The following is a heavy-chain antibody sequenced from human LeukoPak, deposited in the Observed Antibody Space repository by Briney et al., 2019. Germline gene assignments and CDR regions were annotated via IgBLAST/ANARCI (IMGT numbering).Heavy chain of an antibody. CDR2: IYSSGGS. J-gene: IGHJ6*03. Sequence: PSETLSLTCTVSGDSITSGGFYWSWIRQLPGKGLEWIGYIYSSGGSYYKPSLKSRVAISVDTSKNQFSLKLTSVTAADTAVYYCARGRVPRLQLLGNYYHMDVWGKGTTVTVSS. CDR1: GDSITSGGFY. CDR3: ARGRVPRLQLLGNYYHMDV. V-gene: IGHV4-31*03. D-gene: IGHD2-2*01.